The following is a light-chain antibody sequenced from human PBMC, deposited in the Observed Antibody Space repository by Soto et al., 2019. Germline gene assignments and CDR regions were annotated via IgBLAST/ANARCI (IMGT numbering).Light chain of an antibody. CDR1: QRITGW. CDR3: QQYDTYST. V-gene: IGKV1-5*01. CDR2: DAS. Sequence: DIQMTQSPSTLSASVGDRVTITCRASQRITGWLAWYQQKPGKAPQLLIYDASSLESGVPSRFSGSGSGTEFTLTISNLQPDDFATYYCQQYDTYSTFGQGTKVDIK. J-gene: IGKJ1*01.